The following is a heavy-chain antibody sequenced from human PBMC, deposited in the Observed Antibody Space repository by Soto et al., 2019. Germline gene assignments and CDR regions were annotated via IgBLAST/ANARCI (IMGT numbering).Heavy chain of an antibody. J-gene: IGHJ6*02. Sequence: QVQLQQSGPGLVKPLGTLSLTCGVSGDSITTYKWWTWVRQTPGRGLEWIGEIYDSGNTRYNPSLRSRVTISKDTSKNQLSLKLNSETVADTAVYYCATCQLGEYYYAMDMWGQGTTVTVSS. CDR3: ATCQLGEYYYAMDM. D-gene: IGHD7-27*01. CDR1: GDSITTYKW. CDR2: IYDSGNT. V-gene: IGHV4-4*02.